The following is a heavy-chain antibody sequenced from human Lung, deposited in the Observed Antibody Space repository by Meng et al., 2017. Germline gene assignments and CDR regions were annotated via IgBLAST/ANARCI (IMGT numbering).Heavy chain of an antibody. CDR3: ARGPTTMAHDFDY. V-gene: IGHV4-34*02. D-gene: IGHD4-11*01. Sequence: QVALQRVGAGLLKPSGALSLTCVVSGGSFSDYYWSWIRQPPGKGLEWIGEINHSGSTNYNPSLESRATISVDTSQNNLSLKLSSVTAADSAVYYCARGPTTMAHDFDYWGQGTLVTVSS. CDR1: GGSFSDYY. J-gene: IGHJ4*02. CDR2: INHSGST.